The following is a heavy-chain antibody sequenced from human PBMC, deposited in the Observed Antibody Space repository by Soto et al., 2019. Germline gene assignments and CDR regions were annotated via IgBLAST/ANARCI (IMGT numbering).Heavy chain of an antibody. V-gene: IGHV3-11*01. CDR3: ARVRPEVRFLEWLATATIPDY. CDR2: ISSSGSTI. CDR1: GFTFSDYY. J-gene: IGHJ4*02. D-gene: IGHD3-3*01. Sequence: GALRLSCAASGFTFSDYYMSWIRQAPGKGLEWVSYISSSGSTIYYADSLKGRFTISRDNAKNSLYLQMNSLRAEDTAVYYCARVRPEVRFLEWLATATIPDYWGQGTLVNVSS.